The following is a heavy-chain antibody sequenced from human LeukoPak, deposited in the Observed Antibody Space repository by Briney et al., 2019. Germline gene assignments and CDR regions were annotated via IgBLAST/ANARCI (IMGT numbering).Heavy chain of an antibody. J-gene: IGHJ4*02. CDR3: ATGLYDSSGYIDY. D-gene: IGHD3-22*01. Sequence: GASVKVSCKASGYTFTSYYMHWVRQAPGKGLEWMGGFDPEDGETIYAQKFQGRVTMTEDTSTDTAYMELSSLRSEDTAVYYCATGLYDSSGYIDYWGQGTLVTVSS. CDR2: FDPEDGET. V-gene: IGHV1-24*01. CDR1: GYTFTSYY.